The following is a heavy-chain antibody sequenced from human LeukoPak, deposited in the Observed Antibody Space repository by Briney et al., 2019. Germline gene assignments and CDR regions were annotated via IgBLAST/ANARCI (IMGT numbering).Heavy chain of an antibody. Sequence: TGGSLRLSCVASGFTFSPSWMSWVRQAPGKGLEWVANINQDGSQKYYVDSVKGRFTISRDNAKNSLYLQMNSLRAEDTAVYYCAREARSGWSTPSDYWGQGTLVTVSS. J-gene: IGHJ4*02. D-gene: IGHD6-19*01. CDR1: GFTFSPSW. CDR3: AREARSGWSTPSDY. CDR2: INQDGSQK. V-gene: IGHV3-7*01.